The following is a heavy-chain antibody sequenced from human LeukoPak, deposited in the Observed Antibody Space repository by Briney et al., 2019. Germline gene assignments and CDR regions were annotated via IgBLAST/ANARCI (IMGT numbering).Heavy chain of an antibody. V-gene: IGHV4-38-2*01. CDR2: IYHSGST. D-gene: IGHD3-10*01. CDR1: GYSISSGYY. CDR3: ARLKSSTIGY. J-gene: IGHJ4*02. Sequence: PSETLSLTCAVSGYSISSGYYWGWIRQPPGKGLEWIGSIYHSGSTYHNPSLKSRVTISVDTSKNQFSLKLSSVTAADTAVYYCARLKSSTIGYWGQGTLVTVSS.